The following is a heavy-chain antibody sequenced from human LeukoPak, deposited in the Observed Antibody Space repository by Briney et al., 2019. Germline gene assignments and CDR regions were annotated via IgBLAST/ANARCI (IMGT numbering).Heavy chain of an antibody. CDR3: ARGKSSSWYVFDY. V-gene: IGHV3-21*01. J-gene: IGHJ4*02. CDR2: SSSNNSYI. Sequence: GGSLTLSCAVCGVPFSSYRMKGPRRPPGKGVEWVTYSSSNNSYIHYAHSVKDRFNITRENAKKSLYLQMNSLGAEDTAGYYCARGKSSSWYVFDYWGPGTLVSVSS. CDR1: GVPFSSYR. D-gene: IGHD6-13*01.